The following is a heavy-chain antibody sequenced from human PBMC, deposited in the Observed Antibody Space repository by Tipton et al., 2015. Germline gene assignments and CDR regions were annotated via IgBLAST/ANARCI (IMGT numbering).Heavy chain of an antibody. D-gene: IGHD6-25*01. CDR1: GGSIRTSLHY. J-gene: IGHJ4*02. V-gene: IGHV4-31*11. CDR3: AGSADTYFDS. CDR2: IYFSETT. Sequence: TLSLTCAVSGGSIRTSLHYWARIRQQPGKGLEWIGYIYFSETTYYSPTFKSRLTISLDTSRNHFSLDLTSVTAADSAVYYCAGSADTYFDSWGQGTLVTVSS.